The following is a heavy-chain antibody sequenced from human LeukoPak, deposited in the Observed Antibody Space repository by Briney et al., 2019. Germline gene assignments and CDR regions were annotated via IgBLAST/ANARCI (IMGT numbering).Heavy chain of an antibody. J-gene: IGHJ6*03. CDR2: INTNTGNP. V-gene: IGHV7-4-1*02. CDR1: GYTFTSYG. CDR3: ARGRGSSAGLGYSYYYIDV. D-gene: IGHD1-26*01. Sequence: GASVKVSCKASGYTFTSYGINWVRQAPGQGLEWMGWINTNTGNPTYAQGFTGRFVFSLETSVSTAYLQISSLKAEDTAVYYCARGRGSSAGLGYSYYYIDVWGKGTTVTVSS.